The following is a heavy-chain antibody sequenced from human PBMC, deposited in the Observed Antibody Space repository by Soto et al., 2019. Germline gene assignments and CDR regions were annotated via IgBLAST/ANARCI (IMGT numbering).Heavy chain of an antibody. Sequence: GGSLRLSCAASGFTFSTYAMAWVRQAPGKGLEWVAVISYDGSNKYYADSVKGRFTISRDNSKNTLYLQMNSLRAEDTAVYYCGSGWTNYYYGMDVWGQGTTVTVSS. CDR3: GSGWTNYYYGMDV. D-gene: IGHD6-19*01. CDR2: ISYDGSNK. CDR1: GFTFSTYA. V-gene: IGHV3-30-3*01. J-gene: IGHJ6*02.